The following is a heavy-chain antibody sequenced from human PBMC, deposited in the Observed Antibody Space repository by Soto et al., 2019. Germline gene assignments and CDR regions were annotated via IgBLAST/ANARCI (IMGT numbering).Heavy chain of an antibody. Sequence: SETLSLTCTVSGGSISSYYWSWIRQPPGKGLEWIGYIYYSGSTNYNPSLKSRVTISVDTSKNQFSLKLSSVTAADTAVYYCAKMGGYDFWSGSPGPFDYWGQGTLVTVS. V-gene: IGHV4-59*08. CDR3: AKMGGYDFWSGSPGPFDY. D-gene: IGHD3-3*01. J-gene: IGHJ4*02. CDR1: GGSISSYY. CDR2: IYYSGST.